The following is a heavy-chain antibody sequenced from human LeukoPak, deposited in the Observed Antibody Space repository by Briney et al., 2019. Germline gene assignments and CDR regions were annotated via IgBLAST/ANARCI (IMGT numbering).Heavy chain of an antibody. CDR2: NYYSGIT. CDR3: ARAVYDSTALDY. Sequence: PSETLSLTCTISGSSINSYYWSWIRQPPGKGLEWIGYNYYSGITNYNPSLKSRVTISVDTSKNQFSLKLSSVTAADTAVYYCARAVYDSTALDYWGQGNLVIVSS. V-gene: IGHV4-59*01. CDR1: GSSINSYY. D-gene: IGHD3-16*01. J-gene: IGHJ4*02.